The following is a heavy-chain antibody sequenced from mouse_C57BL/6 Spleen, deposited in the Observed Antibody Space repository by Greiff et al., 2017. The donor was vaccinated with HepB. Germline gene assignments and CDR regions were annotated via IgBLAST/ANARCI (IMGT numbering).Heavy chain of an antibody. Sequence: QVQLQQPGAELVKPGASVKLSCKASGYTFTSYWMHWVKQRPGQGLEWIGMIHPNSGSTNYNEKFKSKATLTVDKSSSTAYMQLSSLTSEDSAVYYCAREGPYYGSSDGFAYWGQGTLVTVSA. CDR2: IHPNSGST. J-gene: IGHJ3*01. CDR3: AREGPYYGSSDGFAY. CDR1: GYTFTSYW. D-gene: IGHD1-1*01. V-gene: IGHV1-64*01.